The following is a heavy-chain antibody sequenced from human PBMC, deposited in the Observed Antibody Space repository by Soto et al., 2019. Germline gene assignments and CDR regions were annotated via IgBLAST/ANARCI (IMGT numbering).Heavy chain of an antibody. CDR2: IYYSGST. J-gene: IGHJ5*02. Sequence: SETLSLTCPFSGFSISSSTYYWRWIRQPPGKGLEWIGTIYYSGSTYYNPSLKSRVTISVDTSKNQFSLKLSSVTAADTAVYYCASSGWFDPWGQGTLVTVSS. V-gene: IGHV4-39*01. CDR3: ASSGWFDP. CDR1: GFSISSSTYY.